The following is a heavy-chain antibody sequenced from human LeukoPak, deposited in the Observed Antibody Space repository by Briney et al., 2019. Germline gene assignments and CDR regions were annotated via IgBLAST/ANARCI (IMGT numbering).Heavy chain of an antibody. D-gene: IGHD1-1*01. J-gene: IGHJ4*02. CDR3: ARGRYGAYDC. CDR1: GGSFSGYY. Sequence: SETLSLTCAVYGGSFSGYYWSWIRQPPGKGLEWIGEINHSGSTNYNPSLKSRVTISVDTSKNQFSLKLSSVTAADTAVYYCARGRYGAYDCWGQGTLVTVSS. CDR2: INHSGST. V-gene: IGHV4-34*01.